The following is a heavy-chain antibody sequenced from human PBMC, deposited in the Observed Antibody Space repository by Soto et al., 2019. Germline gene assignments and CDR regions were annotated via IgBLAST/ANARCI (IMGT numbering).Heavy chain of an antibody. J-gene: IGHJ4*02. V-gene: IGHV4-30-4*08. CDR3: ARGTVAAYYFDY. Sequence: LSLTCTVSGGSISSSSYYWGWIRQPPGKGLEWIGCIYYSGSTYYNPSLKSRVTISVDTSKNQFSLKLSSVTAADTAVYYCARGTVAAYYFDYWGQGTLVTVSS. CDR2: IYYSGST. CDR1: GGSISSSSYY. D-gene: IGHD4-17*01.